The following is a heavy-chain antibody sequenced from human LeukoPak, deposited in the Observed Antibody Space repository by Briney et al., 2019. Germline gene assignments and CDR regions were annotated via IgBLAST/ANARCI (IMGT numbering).Heavy chain of an antibody. J-gene: IGHJ4*02. CDR1: GSTVSSSY. Sequence: GGSLRLSCAAPGSTVSSSYMNWVRQAPGKGLEWVSLIYGGGSTYYADSVKGRFTISRDNSKNTLYLQMNSLRAEDTAVYYCARRGDGGRSFDYWGQGTLVTVSS. V-gene: IGHV3-53*01. CDR2: IYGGGST. CDR3: ARRGDGGRSFDY. D-gene: IGHD4-23*01.